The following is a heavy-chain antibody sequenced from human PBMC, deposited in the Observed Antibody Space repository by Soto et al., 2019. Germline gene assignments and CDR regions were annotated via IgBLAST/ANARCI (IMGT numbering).Heavy chain of an antibody. Sequence: XAVKVSCNASGYPVTSYGIVWVRQAPGQGLEWMGWISAYNGNTNYAQKLQGRVTMTTDTSTSTAYMELRSLRSDDTAVYYCARDFGYSQDYYYYYGMDVWGQGTTVTVSS. J-gene: IGHJ6*02. D-gene: IGHD6-13*01. CDR3: ARDFGYSQDYYYYYGMDV. V-gene: IGHV1-18*01. CDR1: GYPVTSYG. CDR2: ISAYNGNT.